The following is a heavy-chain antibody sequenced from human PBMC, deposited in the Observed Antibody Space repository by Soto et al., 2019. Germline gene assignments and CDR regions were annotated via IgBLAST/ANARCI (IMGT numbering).Heavy chain of an antibody. CDR2: IWYDGSNK. D-gene: IGHD3-9*01. CDR1: GFTFSSYV. Sequence: PGGSLRFSCAASGFTFSSYVMHWVRLAPGKGLEWVAVIWYDGSNKYYADSVMGRFTISRDSSKNTLYLQMNSLRAEDTAVYYCARDFDWYLVSWGQGTLVTVSS. CDR3: ARDFDWYLVS. J-gene: IGHJ5*01. V-gene: IGHV3-33*01.